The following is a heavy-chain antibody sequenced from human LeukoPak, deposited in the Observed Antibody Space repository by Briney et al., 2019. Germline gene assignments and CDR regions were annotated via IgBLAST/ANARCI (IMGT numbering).Heavy chain of an antibody. D-gene: IGHD6-13*01. CDR2: ISAYNGNT. Sequence: ASVKASCKASGYTFTSYGISWVRQAPGQGLEWMGWISAYNGNTNYAQKLQGRVTMTRDTSTSTVYMELSSLRSEDTAVYYCARGSGYSSSLRDYWGQGTLVTVSS. CDR1: GYTFTSYG. CDR3: ARGSGYSSSLRDY. V-gene: IGHV1-18*01. J-gene: IGHJ4*02.